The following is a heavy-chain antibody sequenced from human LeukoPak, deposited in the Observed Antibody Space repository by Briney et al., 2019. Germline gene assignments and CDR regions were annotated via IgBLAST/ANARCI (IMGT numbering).Heavy chain of an antibody. Sequence: ASVKVSCKASGYTFNTYGITWVRQAPGQGLEWMGWISGYNGKTDYAQKLQGRVTMTTHTSTSTAYMELRSLRSDDTAVYYCARAGHRKYYYDNAYDYWGQGTLVTVSS. J-gene: IGHJ4*02. CDR2: ISGYNGKT. V-gene: IGHV1-18*01. D-gene: IGHD3-22*01. CDR3: ARAGHRKYYYDNAYDY. CDR1: GYTFNTYG.